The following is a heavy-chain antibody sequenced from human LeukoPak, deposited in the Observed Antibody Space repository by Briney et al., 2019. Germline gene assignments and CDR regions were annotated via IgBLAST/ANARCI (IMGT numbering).Heavy chain of an antibody. Sequence: GGSLRLSCAASGFTFSSYAMSWVRQAPGKGLEWVSAISGSGGSTYYADSVKGRFTISRDNSKNMLYLQMNSLRAEDTAVYYCAKPHDYGDYSFDYWGQGTLVTVSS. D-gene: IGHD4-17*01. CDR3: AKPHDYGDYSFDY. CDR2: ISGSGGST. J-gene: IGHJ4*02. CDR1: GFTFSSYA. V-gene: IGHV3-23*01.